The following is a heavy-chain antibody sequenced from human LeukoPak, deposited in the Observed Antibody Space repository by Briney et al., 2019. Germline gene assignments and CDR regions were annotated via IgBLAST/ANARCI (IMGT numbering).Heavy chain of an antibody. V-gene: IGHV1-24*01. CDR1: GYTLTELS. Sequence: GASVKVSCKVSGYTLTELSMHWVRQAPGKGLEWMGGFDPEDGETIYAQKFQGRVTMTEDTSTDTAYMELSSLRSEDTAVYYCATDPLRWSGYPCWGQGTLVIVSS. CDR3: ATDPLRWSGYPC. J-gene: IGHJ4*02. CDR2: FDPEDGET. D-gene: IGHD3-3*01.